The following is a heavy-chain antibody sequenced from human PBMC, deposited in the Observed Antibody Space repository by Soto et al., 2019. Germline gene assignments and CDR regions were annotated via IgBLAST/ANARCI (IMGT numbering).Heavy chain of an antibody. CDR1: GYTFTSYG. V-gene: IGHV1-18*01. J-gene: IGHJ3*02. CDR2: ISAYNGST. Sequence: GASVKVSCKASGYTFTSYGISWVRQAPGQGLEWMGWISAYNGSTNYAQKLQGRVTMTTDTSTSTAYMELRSLRSDDTAVYYCVSSVGVPAGIYAFDIWGQGTMVTVSS. CDR3: VSSVGVPAGIYAFDI. D-gene: IGHD2-2*01.